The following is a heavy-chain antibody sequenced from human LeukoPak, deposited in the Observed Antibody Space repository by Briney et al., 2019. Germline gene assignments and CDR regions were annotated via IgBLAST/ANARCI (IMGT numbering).Heavy chain of an antibody. V-gene: IGHV3-30*03. CDR3: ARRTPTVTTYDYGMDV. CDR2: ISYAGSSK. CDR1: GFSFSSYG. Sequence: SGGSLRLSCAASGFSFSSYGMHWVRQAPGKGLEWVAVISYAGSSKLYADSVKGRFTLSRDNSKNTLYLQMNSLRAEDTAVYYCARRTPTVTTYDYGMDVWGQGTTVTVSS. J-gene: IGHJ6*02. D-gene: IGHD4-11*01.